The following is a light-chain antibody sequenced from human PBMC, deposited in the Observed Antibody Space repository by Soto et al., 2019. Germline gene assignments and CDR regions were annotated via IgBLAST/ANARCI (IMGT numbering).Light chain of an antibody. CDR3: VSFAGGTYV. Sequence: QSALTQPASVSGSPGQSITISCTGTSSDVGAYNLVSWYQHLPDKAPKLIISEVTNRPSGVSDRFSGSKSGNTASLTISGLQAEDEADYYCVSFAGGTYVFGTGTKLTVL. J-gene: IGLJ1*01. CDR2: EVT. V-gene: IGLV2-14*01. CDR1: SSDVGAYNL.